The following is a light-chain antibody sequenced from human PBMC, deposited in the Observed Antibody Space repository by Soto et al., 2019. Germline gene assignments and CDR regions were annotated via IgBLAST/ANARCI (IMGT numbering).Light chain of an antibody. J-gene: IGKJ5*01. Sequence: EIVLTQSPGTLSLPPGERVTLSCRASQSVSSNLAWYQHKPGQAPRLLIYDASTRATGIPARFSGSGSATDFTLTISSLEPEDFAVYYCQHRSNWPPITFGQGTRLEI. V-gene: IGKV3-11*01. CDR1: QSVSSN. CDR2: DAS. CDR3: QHRSNWPPIT.